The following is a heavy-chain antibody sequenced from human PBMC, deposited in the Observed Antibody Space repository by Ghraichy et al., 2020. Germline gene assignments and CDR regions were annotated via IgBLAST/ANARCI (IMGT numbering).Heavy chain of an antibody. J-gene: IGHJ4*02. V-gene: IGHV4-34*01. Sequence: SQTLSLTCAVYGGSFSGYYWSWIRQPPGKGLGWVWEINHSGSTNYNPSLQSRVTISLDTSKNQFSLKLSSVAAADTAVYYVAISGGVEYIDYWGQGTLVTVSS. CDR3: AISGGVEYIDY. CDR2: INHSGST. D-gene: IGHD3-10*01. CDR1: GGSFSGYY.